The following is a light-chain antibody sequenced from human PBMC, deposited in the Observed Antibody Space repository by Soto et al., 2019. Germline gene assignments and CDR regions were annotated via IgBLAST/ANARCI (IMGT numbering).Light chain of an antibody. CDR1: QSVSSN. CDR2: GAS. J-gene: IGKJ1*01. Sequence: EIVMTHSQATLSVSPCERATLSSRASQSVSSNSAWYQQKPGQAPRLLIYGASSRATGIPDRFSGSGSGTEFTLTISSLQPDDFATYYCQQYNSYRWTFGQGTRWIS. V-gene: IGKV3D-15*01. CDR3: QQYNSYRWT.